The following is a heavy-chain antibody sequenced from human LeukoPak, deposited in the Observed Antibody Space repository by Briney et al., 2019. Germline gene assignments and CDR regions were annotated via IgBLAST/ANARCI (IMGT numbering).Heavy chain of an antibody. D-gene: IGHD1-14*01. J-gene: IGHJ4*02. Sequence: GASVKVSCKASGYPFTAYYMHWVRQAPGQGLEWMGIINPSGGTINYAQNFQGRVTMTRDTSTSTVYMELSSLRSEDTAVYYCARTTRPETRFDYWGQGTLVTVSS. CDR2: INPSGGTI. CDR3: ARTTRPETRFDY. CDR1: GYPFTAYY. V-gene: IGHV1-46*01.